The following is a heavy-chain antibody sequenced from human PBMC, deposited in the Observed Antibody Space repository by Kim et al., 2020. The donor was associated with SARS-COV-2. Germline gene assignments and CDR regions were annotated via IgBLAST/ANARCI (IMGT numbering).Heavy chain of an antibody. V-gene: IGHV4-61*02. CDR2: IYTSGST. D-gene: IGHD6-13*01. CDR3: ARVLDSSWWYYYYYYGMDV. CDR1: GGSISSGSYY. Sequence: SETLSLTCTVSGGSISSGSYYWSWIRQPAGKGLEWIGRIYTSGSTNYNPSLKSRVTISVDTSKNQFSLKLSSVTAADTAVYYCARVLDSSWWYYYYYYGMDVWGQGTTVTVSS. J-gene: IGHJ6*02.